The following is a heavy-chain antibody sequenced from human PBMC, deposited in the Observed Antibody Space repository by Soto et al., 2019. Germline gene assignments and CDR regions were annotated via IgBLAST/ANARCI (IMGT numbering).Heavy chain of an antibody. CDR3: ARESEDLTSNFDY. V-gene: IGHV3-21*06. J-gene: IGHJ4*02. CDR2: ISSTTNYI. CDR1: GCIFTRYS. Sequence: PGGSLRLSCAASGCIFTRYSMNWVRQAPGKGLEWVSSISSTTNYIYYRDSMKGRFTISRDNAKNSLYLEMNSLRAEDTAVYYCARESEDLTSNFDYWGQGTLVTVSS.